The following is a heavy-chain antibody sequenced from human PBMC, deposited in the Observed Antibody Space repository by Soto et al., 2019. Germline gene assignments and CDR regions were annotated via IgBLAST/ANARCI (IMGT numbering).Heavy chain of an antibody. D-gene: IGHD6-13*01. CDR1: GDSVSSNSAA. Sequence: PSQTLSLPCVISGDSVSSNSAAWNWIRQSPSRGLEWLGRTYYRSKWYNDYAVSVKSRITINPDTSKNQFSLQLNSVTPEDTAVYYCARVGIAAAGTEQGWFDPWGQGTLVTVSS. CDR3: ARVGIAAAGTEQGWFDP. J-gene: IGHJ5*02. V-gene: IGHV6-1*01. CDR2: TYYRSKWYN.